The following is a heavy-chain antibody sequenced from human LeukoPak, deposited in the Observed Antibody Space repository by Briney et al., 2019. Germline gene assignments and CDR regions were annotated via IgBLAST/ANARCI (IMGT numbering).Heavy chain of an antibody. CDR3: ARFTWSGYYFDY. J-gene: IGHJ4*02. Sequence: PSETLSLTCTVSGGSISSYYWSWIRQPPGKGLEWIGYIYTSGSTNYNPFLKSRVTISVDTSKNQFSLKLSSVTAADTAVYYCARFTWSGYYFDYWGQGTLVTVSS. D-gene: IGHD3-3*01. V-gene: IGHV4-4*09. CDR2: IYTSGST. CDR1: GGSISSYY.